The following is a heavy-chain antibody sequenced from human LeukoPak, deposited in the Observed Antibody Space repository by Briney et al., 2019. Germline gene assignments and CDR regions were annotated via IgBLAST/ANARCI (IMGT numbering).Heavy chain of an antibody. CDR2: ISYSGIN. Sequence: SETLSLTCTVSGASISSHYWSWIPESPRKGLERMGYISYSGINNYNPSLKSRVTISVDTSKNHFSLRLSSVTAADTAVYYCASQAHCSGGSCYGNWFDPWGQGTLVTVSS. V-gene: IGHV4-59*11. CDR1: GASISSHY. D-gene: IGHD2-15*01. CDR3: ASQAHCSGGSCYGNWFDP. J-gene: IGHJ5*02.